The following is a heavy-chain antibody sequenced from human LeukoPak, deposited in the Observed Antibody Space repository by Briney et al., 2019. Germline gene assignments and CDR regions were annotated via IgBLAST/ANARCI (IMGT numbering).Heavy chain of an antibody. Sequence: SETLSLTCTVSGGSISSYYWSWIRQPPGKGLEWIGYIYYSGSTNYNPSLKSRVTISVDTSKNQFSLKLSSVTAADTAVYYCARGGDLGYCRSTSCSNWFDPWGQGTLVTVSS. J-gene: IGHJ5*02. CDR2: IYYSGST. CDR1: GGSISSYY. V-gene: IGHV4-59*01. CDR3: ARGGDLGYCRSTSCSNWFDP. D-gene: IGHD2-2*01.